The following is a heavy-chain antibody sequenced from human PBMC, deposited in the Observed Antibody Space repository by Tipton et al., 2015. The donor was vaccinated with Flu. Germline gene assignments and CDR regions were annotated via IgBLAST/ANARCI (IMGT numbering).Heavy chain of an antibody. D-gene: IGHD3-10*01. CDR3: AKPLVEGSESYYPTFFDY. V-gene: IGHV3-30*18. CDR2: ISYDGSNE. J-gene: IGHJ4*02. CDR1: GFSFSSYG. Sequence: SLRLSCAASGFSFSSYGMHWVRQAPGKGLEWVALISYDGSNEYYADSVKGRFTISRDNSKNALYLQMNSLRTEDTAVFYCAKPLVEGSESYYPTFFDYWGQGTLVTVSS.